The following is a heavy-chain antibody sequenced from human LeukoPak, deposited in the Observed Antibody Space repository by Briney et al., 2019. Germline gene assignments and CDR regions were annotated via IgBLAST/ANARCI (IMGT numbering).Heavy chain of an antibody. Sequence: SETLSLTCTVSGGSISSSSYYWGWIRQPPGKGLEWIGSIYYSGSTYYSPSLKSRVTISVDTSKNQFSLKLSSVTAADTAVYYCARHINGPRLRGVFDYWGQGTLVTVSS. CDR1: GGSISSSSYY. CDR3: ARHINGPRLRGVFDY. V-gene: IGHV4-39*01. J-gene: IGHJ4*02. CDR2: IYYSGST. D-gene: IGHD1-14*01.